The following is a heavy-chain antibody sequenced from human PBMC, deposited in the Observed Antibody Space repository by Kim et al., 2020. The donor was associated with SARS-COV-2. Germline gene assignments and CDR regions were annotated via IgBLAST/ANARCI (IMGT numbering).Heavy chain of an antibody. V-gene: IGHV3-13*04. Sequence: GGSLRLSCAASGFTFSSYDMHWVRQATGKGLEWVSAIGTAGDTYYPGSVKGRFTISRENAKNSLYLQMNSLRAGDTAVYYCARVGGAGGEYYYGMDVWGQGTTVTVSS. D-gene: IGHD3-16*01. J-gene: IGHJ6*02. CDR3: ARVGGAGGEYYYGMDV. CDR2: IGTAGDT. CDR1: GFTFSSYD.